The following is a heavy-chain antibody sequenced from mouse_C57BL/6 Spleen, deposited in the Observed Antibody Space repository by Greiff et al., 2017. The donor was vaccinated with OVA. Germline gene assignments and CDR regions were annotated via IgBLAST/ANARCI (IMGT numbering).Heavy chain of an antibody. CDR1: GYTFTSYW. D-gene: IGHD1-1*01. CDR2: INPSSGYT. J-gene: IGHJ2*01. V-gene: IGHV1-7*01. CDR3: ARGDVLLRSYVDY. Sequence: QVQLQQSGAELAKPGASVKLSCKASGYTFTSYWMHWVKQRPGQGLEWIGYINPSSGYTKYNQKFKDKATLTADKSSSTAYMQLSSLTYEDSAVYYCARGDVLLRSYVDYWGQGTTLTVSS.